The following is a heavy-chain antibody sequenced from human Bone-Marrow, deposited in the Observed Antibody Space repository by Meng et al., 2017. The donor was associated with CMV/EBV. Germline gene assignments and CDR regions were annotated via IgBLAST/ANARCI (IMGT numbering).Heavy chain of an antibody. V-gene: IGHV1-69*10. CDR3: ATDAIVRGVMGYYYGMDV. J-gene: IGHJ6*02. CDR2: IIPILGIA. D-gene: IGHD3-10*01. CDR1: GGTFSSYA. Sequence: SVKVSCKASGGTFSSYAISWVRQAPGQGLEWMGGIIPILGIANYAQKFQGRVTITADKSTSTDYMELSSLRSEDTAVYYCATDAIVRGVMGYYYGMDVWGQGPTVTVSS.